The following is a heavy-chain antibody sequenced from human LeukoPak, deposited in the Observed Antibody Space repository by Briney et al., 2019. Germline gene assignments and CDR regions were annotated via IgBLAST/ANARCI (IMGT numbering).Heavy chain of an antibody. Sequence: PGGPLRLSCAASGFTFSSYAMHWVRQAPGKGLGWVAVISYDVSNKYYADSVKGRFTISRDNSKNTLYLQMNSLRAEDTAVYYCAKDREQWLVREDAFDIWGQGTMVTVSS. J-gene: IGHJ3*02. V-gene: IGHV3-30-3*01. D-gene: IGHD6-19*01. CDR3: AKDREQWLVREDAFDI. CDR2: ISYDVSNK. CDR1: GFTFSSYA.